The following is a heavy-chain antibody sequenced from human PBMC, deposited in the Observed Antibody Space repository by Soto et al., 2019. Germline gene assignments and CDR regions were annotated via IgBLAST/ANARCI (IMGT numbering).Heavy chain of an antibody. CDR3: ARVVAGIYYYYGMDV. V-gene: IGHV1-2*02. D-gene: IGHD6-19*01. J-gene: IGHJ6*02. CDR2: INPHSGDT. CDR1: GYTFTDHY. Sequence: QVQLVQSGAEVKKPGASVKVSYVASGYTFTDHYIHWVRQAPGQGLEWMGWINPHSGDTIYAQKFQGRVTITADESTSTAYMELSSLRSEDTAVYYCARVVAGIYYYYGMDVWGQGTTVTVSS.